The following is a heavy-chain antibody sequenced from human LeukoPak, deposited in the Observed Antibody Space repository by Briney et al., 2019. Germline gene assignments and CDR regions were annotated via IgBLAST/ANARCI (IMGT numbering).Heavy chain of an antibody. J-gene: IGHJ4*02. CDR1: GFTFSSYW. CDR2: IKQDGSEK. V-gene: IGHV3-7*01. CDR3: ARYYYDSSGFLDY. Sequence: GRSLRLSCAASGFTFSSYWMSWVRQAPGKGLEWVANIKQDGSEKYYVDSVKGRFTISRDNAKNSLYLQMNSLRAEDTAVYYCARYYYDSSGFLDYWGQGTLVTVSS. D-gene: IGHD3-22*01.